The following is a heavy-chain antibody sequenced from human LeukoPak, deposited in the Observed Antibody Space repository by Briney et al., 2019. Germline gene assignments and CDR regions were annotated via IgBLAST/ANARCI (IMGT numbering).Heavy chain of an antibody. V-gene: IGHV3-43*01. J-gene: IGHJ4*02. CDR1: GFTFDDYT. D-gene: IGHD3-10*01. Sequence: GGSLRLSCAASGFTFDDYTMHWVRQAPGKGLEWVSLISWDGGSTYYADSVKGRFTISRDNSKNTLYLQMNSLRAEDTAVYYCARGRWGFGIDYWGQGTLVTVSS. CDR2: ISWDGGST. CDR3: ARGRWGFGIDY.